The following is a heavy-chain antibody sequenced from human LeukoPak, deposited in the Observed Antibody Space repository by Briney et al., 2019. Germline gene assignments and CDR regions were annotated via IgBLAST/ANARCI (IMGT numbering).Heavy chain of an antibody. CDR3: ARPNHYYDSSGYPPEFDY. Sequence: ASVTVSCKASGGTFSSYAISWVRQAPGQGLEWMGGIIPIFGTANYAQKFQGRVTITADESTSTAYMELSSLRSEDTAVYYCARPNHYYDSSGYPPEFDYWGQGTLVTVSS. V-gene: IGHV1-69*13. CDR2: IIPIFGTA. CDR1: GGTFSSYA. J-gene: IGHJ4*02. D-gene: IGHD3-22*01.